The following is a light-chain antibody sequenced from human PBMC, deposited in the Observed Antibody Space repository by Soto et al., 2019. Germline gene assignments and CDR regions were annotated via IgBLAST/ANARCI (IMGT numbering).Light chain of an antibody. CDR3: AAWDDSMSGRV. V-gene: IGLV1-47*01. CDR1: SSNIGANY. CDR2: RNN. J-gene: IGLJ1*01. Sequence: QSVLTQPPSASGTPGQTVTISCSGSSSNIGANYVYWYQQLPGTAPKLLLYRNNQRPSGVPDRFSGSKSATSASLAISGLRSEDEADYYCAAWDDSMSGRVFGNGTKVTVL.